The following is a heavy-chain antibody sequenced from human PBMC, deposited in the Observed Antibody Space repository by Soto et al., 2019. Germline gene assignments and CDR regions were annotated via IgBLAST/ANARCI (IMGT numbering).Heavy chain of an antibody. CDR2: INTDASRT. Sequence: EVQLVESGGGLVQPGGSLRLSCAASGFTFSSYWIHWVRQGPGKGLVWVSSINTDASRTNYADSVKGRFTISRDNAKNTVYLQVNSLRDEDTALYFCVRGASGRYYMDVWGKGTTVTVSS. D-gene: IGHD3-10*01. CDR1: GFTFSSYW. V-gene: IGHV3-74*01. J-gene: IGHJ6*03. CDR3: VRGASGRYYMDV.